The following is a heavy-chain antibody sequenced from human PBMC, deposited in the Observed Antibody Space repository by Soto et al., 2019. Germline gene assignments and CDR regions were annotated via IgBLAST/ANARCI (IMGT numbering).Heavy chain of an antibody. D-gene: IGHD2-2*02. J-gene: IGHJ6*02. CDR3: ARQPIQKYDYYYYAMDV. Sequence: SETLSLTCTVSGASISSSSYYWGWIRQPPGKGLEWIGSIYYSGVTYYHPSLKSRVTISLDTSNNKFSLKLSSVIAADTAVYYCARQPIQKYDYYYYAMDVWGQGTTVTVSS. CDR1: GASISSSSYY. V-gene: IGHV4-39*01. CDR2: IYYSGVT.